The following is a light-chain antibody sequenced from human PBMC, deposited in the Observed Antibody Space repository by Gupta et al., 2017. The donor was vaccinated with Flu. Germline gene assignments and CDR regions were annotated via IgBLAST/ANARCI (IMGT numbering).Light chain of an antibody. CDR1: RSDVGTSTV. CDR3: SAYAGRNNVCV. V-gene: IGLV2-8*01. Sequence: QSVLTYPPSPSGSPGQPVTISCSATRSDVGTSTVAPGYQQHPAKGPKLMIFEVDKRPSGVPDRFSGSKSGNAAALTVSGLQAEDEADYYCSAYAGRNNVCVFGTGTKFTVL. J-gene: IGLJ1*01. CDR2: EVD.